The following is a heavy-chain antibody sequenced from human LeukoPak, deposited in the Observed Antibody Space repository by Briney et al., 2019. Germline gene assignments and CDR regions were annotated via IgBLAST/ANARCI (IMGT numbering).Heavy chain of an antibody. Sequence: GGSLRLSCAASGFTFSSYTMHWVRQAPGKGLEWVAVISYDGSNKYYADSVKGRFTISRDNSKNTLYLQMNSLRAEDTAVYYCASLGYCSSTSCRSTSYYYYMDVWGKGTTVTVSS. CDR2: ISYDGSNK. J-gene: IGHJ6*03. D-gene: IGHD2-2*01. V-gene: IGHV3-30-3*01. CDR1: GFTFSSYT. CDR3: ASLGYCSSTSCRSTSYYYYMDV.